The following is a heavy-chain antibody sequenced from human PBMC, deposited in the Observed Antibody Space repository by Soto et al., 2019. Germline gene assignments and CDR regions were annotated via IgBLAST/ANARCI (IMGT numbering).Heavy chain of an antibody. CDR1: GYTFTSYY. V-gene: IGHV1-46*01. CDR2: INPSGGST. CDR3: ARKGSDRYFDL. Sequence: QVQLVQSGAEVKKPGASVKVSCKASGYTFTSYYMHWVRQAPGQGLEWRGIINPSGGSTSYAPKFQGRGPMTSDTSTSTVDMELSSPRSEDTAVYYCARKGSDRYFDLWGRGTLVTVSS. J-gene: IGHJ2*01.